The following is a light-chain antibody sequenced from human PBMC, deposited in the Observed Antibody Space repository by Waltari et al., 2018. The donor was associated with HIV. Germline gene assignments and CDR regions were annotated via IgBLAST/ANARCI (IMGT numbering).Light chain of an antibody. J-gene: IGLJ2*01. CDR2: EDS. CDR3: YSTDNSGHHRV. CDR1: ALPKKY. Sequence: SYELTQPPSVAVSPGQTARITCTGDALPKKYAYWYQQKSGQAPVLVIYEDSKRPSGCPERFSVSLSGTTATLTISGAQVEDEADYYCYSTDNSGHHRVFGTGTKLTVL. V-gene: IGLV3-10*01.